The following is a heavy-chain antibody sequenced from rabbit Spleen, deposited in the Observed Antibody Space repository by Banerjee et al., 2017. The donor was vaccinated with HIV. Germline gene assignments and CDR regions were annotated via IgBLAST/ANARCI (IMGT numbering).Heavy chain of an antibody. CDR1: GFSFSSSDY. Sequence: QQLVESGGGLVKPGASLTLTCKASGFSFSSSDYMCWVRQAPGKGLEWISCIAGSSSDFTYSATWAKGRFTCSKTSSTTVTLQMTSLTVADTATYFCARYTGSSFSSYGMDLWGPGTLVTVS. CDR3: ARYTGSSFSSYGMDL. V-gene: IGHV1S40*01. J-gene: IGHJ6*01. D-gene: IGHD8-1*01. CDR2: IAGSSSDFT.